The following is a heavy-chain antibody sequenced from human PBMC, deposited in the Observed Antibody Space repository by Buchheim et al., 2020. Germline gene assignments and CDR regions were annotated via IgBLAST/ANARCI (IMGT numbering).Heavy chain of an antibody. CDR2: INHSGST. D-gene: IGHD3-16*02. J-gene: IGHJ4*02. CDR3: ARGGIYYDYVWGSYPLTSHFDY. CDR1: GGSFSGYY. Sequence: QVQLQQWGAGLLKPSETLPLTCAVYGGSFSGYYWSWIRQPPGKGLEWIGEINHSGSTNYNPSLKSRVTISVDTSKNQFSLKLSSVTAADTAVYYCARGGIYYDYVWGSYPLTSHFDYWGQGTL. V-gene: IGHV4-34*01.